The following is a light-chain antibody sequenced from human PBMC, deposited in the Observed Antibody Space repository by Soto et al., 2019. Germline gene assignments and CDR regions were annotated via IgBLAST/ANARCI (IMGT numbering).Light chain of an antibody. CDR3: QQYDTYWT. V-gene: IGKV1-5*03. CDR2: KAS. Sequence: DIQMTQSPSTLSASVGDRVTITCRASQSINNWLAWYQQKPGKAPKLLIYKASNLDIGVPSRFSGSGSGTVFTLTISSLQPDDFATYCCQQYDTYWTFGQGTKVEIK. CDR1: QSINNW. J-gene: IGKJ1*01.